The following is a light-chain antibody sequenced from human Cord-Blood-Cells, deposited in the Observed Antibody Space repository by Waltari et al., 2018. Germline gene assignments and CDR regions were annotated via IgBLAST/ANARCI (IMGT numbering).Light chain of an antibody. CDR3: NSRDSSGNHLV. J-gene: IGLJ3*02. CDR1: SLRSYY. Sequence: SSELTQDHAVSVALGQTVRITCQGDSLRSYYASWYQQKTGQAPVLVIYGKNNRPSGIPDRFSGSSSRNTASLTITGAQAEEEADYYCNSRDSSGNHLVFGGRTKLTVL. CDR2: GKN. V-gene: IGLV3-19*01.